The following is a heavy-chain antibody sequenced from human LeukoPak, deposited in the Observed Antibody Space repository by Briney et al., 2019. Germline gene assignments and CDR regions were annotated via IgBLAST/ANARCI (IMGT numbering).Heavy chain of an antibody. V-gene: IGHV4-59*01. J-gene: IGHJ4*02. CDR1: SGSLSSYY. CDR3: ARAPELYYFDY. Sequence: SETLSLTCTVASGSLSSYYWTWVRQPPGKGLEWIGYIYYSGSTSYNPSLKSRVTISEDTSKNQFSLKLSSVTAADKAVYYCARAPELYYFDYWGQGTLVTVSS. D-gene: IGHD2-15*01. CDR2: IYYSGST.